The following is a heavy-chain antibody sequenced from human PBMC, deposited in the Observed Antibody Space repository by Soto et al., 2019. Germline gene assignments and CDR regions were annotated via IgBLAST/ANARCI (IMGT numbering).Heavy chain of an antibody. D-gene: IGHD6-25*01. V-gene: IGHV4-59*01. Sequence: PSETLSLTCTVSGGSISSYYLSWIRQPPGKGLEWIGYIYYSGSTNYNPSLKSRVTISVDTSKNQFSLKLSSVTAADTAVYYCARAKGIPAATIYYYYGMDVWGQGTTVTVSS. J-gene: IGHJ6*02. CDR2: IYYSGST. CDR1: GGSISSYY. CDR3: ARAKGIPAATIYYYYGMDV.